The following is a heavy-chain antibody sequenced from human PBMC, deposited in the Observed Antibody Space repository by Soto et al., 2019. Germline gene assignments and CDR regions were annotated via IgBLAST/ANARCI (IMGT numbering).Heavy chain of an antibody. CDR3: ARTTAVPNSLRSRYFFDY. D-gene: IGHD4-17*01. Sequence: PSETLSLTCSVSGDSLKNHYWAWIRQPPGKRLEWIGYVYYSGTTNYNPSLKSRVTISVDLSKNQFSLRLSSVTTADTALYYCARTTAVPNSLRSRYFFDYWGQGTLVTVSS. J-gene: IGHJ4*02. CDR2: VYYSGTT. CDR1: GDSLKNHY. V-gene: IGHV4-59*11.